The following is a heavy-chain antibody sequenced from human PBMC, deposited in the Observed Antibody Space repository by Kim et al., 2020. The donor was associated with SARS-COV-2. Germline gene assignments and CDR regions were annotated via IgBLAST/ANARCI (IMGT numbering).Heavy chain of an antibody. CDR2: ISGSGGST. D-gene: IGHD2-8*02. J-gene: IGHJ6*02. V-gene: IGHV3-23*01. CDR3: AKVRARLLGYHYYGMDV. Sequence: GGSLRLSCAASGFTFSSYAMSWVRQAPGKGLEWVSAISGSGGSTYYADSVKGRFTISRDNSKNTLYLQMNSLRAEDTAVYYCAKVRARLLGYHYYGMDVWGQGTTVTVSS. CDR1: GFTFSSYA.